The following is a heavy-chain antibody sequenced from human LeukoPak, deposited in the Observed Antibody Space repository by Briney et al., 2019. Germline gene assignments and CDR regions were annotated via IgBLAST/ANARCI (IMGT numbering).Heavy chain of an antibody. CDR1: GYTFTSYY. CDR3: ARDSLHYDFWSGGGTFDY. Sequence: ASVKVSCKASGYTFTSYYMHWVRQAPGQGLEWMGIINPSGGSTSYARKFQGRVTMTRDTSTSTVYMELSSLRSEDTAVYYCARDSLHYDFWSGGGTFDYWGQGTLVTVSS. D-gene: IGHD3-3*01. V-gene: IGHV1-46*01. CDR2: INPSGGST. J-gene: IGHJ4*02.